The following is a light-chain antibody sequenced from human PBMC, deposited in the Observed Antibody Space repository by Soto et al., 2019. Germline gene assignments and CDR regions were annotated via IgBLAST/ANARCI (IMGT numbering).Light chain of an antibody. J-gene: IGKJ4*01. CDR2: KAT. V-gene: IGKV1-5*03. Sequence: DIQMTQSPSTLSASVGDRVTITCRASQSITTWLAWYQQKPGKAPKLLIYKATNLQSGVPSRFSGSGSGTEFTLTISSLQPDDFATYYCQQYNSWQLTFGGGTKVDIK. CDR1: QSITTW. CDR3: QQYNSWQLT.